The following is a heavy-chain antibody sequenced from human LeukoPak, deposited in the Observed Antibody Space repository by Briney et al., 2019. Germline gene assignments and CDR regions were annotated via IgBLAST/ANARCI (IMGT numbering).Heavy chain of an antibody. J-gene: IGHJ4*02. V-gene: IGHV1-18*01. CDR3: AREYSSSWAPRPDY. D-gene: IGHD6-13*01. Sequence: ASVKVSCKAPGYTFTSYGISWVRQAPGQGLEWMGWISAYNGNTNYAQKLQGRVTMTTDTSTSTAYMELRSLRSDDTAVYYCAREYSSSWAPRPDYWGQGTLVTVSS. CDR1: GYTFTSYG. CDR2: ISAYNGNT.